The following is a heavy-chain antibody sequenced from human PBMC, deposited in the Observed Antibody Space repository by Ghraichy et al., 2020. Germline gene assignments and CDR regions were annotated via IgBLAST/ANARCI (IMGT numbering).Heavy chain of an antibody. Sequence: SQTLSLTCTVSGGSISSYYWSWIRQPPGKGLEWIGCIYYSGSTNYNPSLKSRVTISVDTSKNQFSLKLSSVTAADTAVYYCARDQGGQVIQYCSGGSCWSDYYYYGMDVWGQGTTVTVSS. D-gene: IGHD2-15*01. CDR2: IYYSGST. V-gene: IGHV4-59*01. CDR3: ARDQGGQVIQYCSGGSCWSDYYYYGMDV. CDR1: GGSISSYY. J-gene: IGHJ6*02.